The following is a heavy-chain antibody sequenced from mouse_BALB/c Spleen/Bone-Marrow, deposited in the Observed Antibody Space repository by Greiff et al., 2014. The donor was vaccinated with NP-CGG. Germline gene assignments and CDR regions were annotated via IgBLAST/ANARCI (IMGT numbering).Heavy chain of an antibody. CDR2: ISNLAYSI. CDR1: GFTFSDYG. J-gene: IGHJ4*01. CDR3: AREGGAMDY. Sequence: DVKLVESGGGLVQPGGSRKLSCAASGFTFSDYGMAWVRQAPGKGPEWVAFISNLAYSIYYADTVTGRFTISRENAKNTLYLEMSSLGSEDTAMYYCAREGGAMDYWGQGTSVTVSS. V-gene: IGHV5-15*02.